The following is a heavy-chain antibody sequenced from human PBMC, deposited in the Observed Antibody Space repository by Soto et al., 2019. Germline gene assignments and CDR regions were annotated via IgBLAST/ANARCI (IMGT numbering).Heavy chain of an antibody. Sequence: ASVQVSCKVSGYTLTELSMHWVRQAPGKGLEWMGGFDPEDGETIYAQKFQGRVTMTEDTSTDTAYMELSNLRSEDTAVYYCATATRRITMVRGVIITSFDPWGQGTLVTVSS. D-gene: IGHD3-10*01. V-gene: IGHV1-24*01. CDR1: GYTLTELS. CDR2: FDPEDGET. J-gene: IGHJ5*02. CDR3: ATATRRITMVRGVIITSFDP.